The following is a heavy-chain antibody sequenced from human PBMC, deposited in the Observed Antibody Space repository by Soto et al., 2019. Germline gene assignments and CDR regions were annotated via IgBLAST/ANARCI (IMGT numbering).Heavy chain of an antibody. CDR2: ISYDGSNK. Sequence: PGGSLRLSCAASGFTFSSYGMHWVRQAPGKGLEWVAVISYDGSNKYYADSVKGRFTISRDNSKNTLYLQMNSLRAEDTAVYYCAKNLGDSSGWFYFDYWGQGTLVTVSS. J-gene: IGHJ4*02. V-gene: IGHV3-30*18. CDR3: AKNLGDSSGWFYFDY. D-gene: IGHD6-19*01. CDR1: GFTFSSYG.